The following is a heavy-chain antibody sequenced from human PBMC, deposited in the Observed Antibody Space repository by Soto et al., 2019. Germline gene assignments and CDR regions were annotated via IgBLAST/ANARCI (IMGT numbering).Heavy chain of an antibody. Sequence: GGSLRLSCAASGFTFSDYDMSWIRQAPGKGLEWVSYISSIGSTIYYADSVKGQFTISRDNAKNSLYLQMNSLRAEDTAVYYCAREPDCSGGSCYYYYYGMDVWGQGSTVTVS. D-gene: IGHD2-15*01. J-gene: IGHJ6*02. CDR1: GFTFSDYD. CDR3: AREPDCSGGSCYYYYYGMDV. V-gene: IGHV3-11*01. CDR2: ISSIGSTI.